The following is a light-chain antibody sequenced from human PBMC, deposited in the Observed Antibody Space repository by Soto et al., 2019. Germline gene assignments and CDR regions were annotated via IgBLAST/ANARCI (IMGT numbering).Light chain of an antibody. CDR3: QQYRTSPPTWT. V-gene: IGKV3-20*01. Sequence: ELFLTQSPGTLSLSLWDIATLSCRASQSVSSTYLAWYQQRPGQAPRLLIYSSSSRASGIPDRFSGSGSGTDFTLTISRLEPEDFAVYYCQQYRTSPPTWTFGQGTKVDIK. J-gene: IGKJ1*01. CDR1: QSVSSTY. CDR2: SSS.